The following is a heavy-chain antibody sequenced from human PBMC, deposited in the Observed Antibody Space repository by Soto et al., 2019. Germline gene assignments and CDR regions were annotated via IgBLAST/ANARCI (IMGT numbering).Heavy chain of an antibody. D-gene: IGHD3-22*01. J-gene: IGHJ4*02. CDR2: IYYSGST. CDR3: ARRVNYYDRSGYYLVCYFDY. Sequence: SETLSLTCTVSGGSISSSSYYWGWIRQPPGKGLEWIGSIYYSGSTYYNPSLKSRVTISVDTSKNQFSLKLSSVTAADTAVYYCARRVNYYDRSGYYLVCYFDYWGQGTLVTVSS. V-gene: IGHV4-39*01. CDR1: GGSISSSSYY.